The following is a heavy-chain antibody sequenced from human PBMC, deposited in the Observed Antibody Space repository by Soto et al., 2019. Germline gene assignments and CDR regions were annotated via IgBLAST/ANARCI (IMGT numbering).Heavy chain of an antibody. CDR2: INPSGGST. CDR1: GYTFTSYY. D-gene: IGHD3-16*01. V-gene: IGHV1-46*01. J-gene: IGHJ6*02. Sequence: ASVKVSFKASGYTFTSYYMHWVRQAPGQGLEWMGIINPSGGSTSYAQKFQGRVTMTRDTSTSTVYMELSSLRSEDTAVYYCARGYPRKGDPYGMDVWGQGTTVTVSS. CDR3: ARGYPRKGDPYGMDV.